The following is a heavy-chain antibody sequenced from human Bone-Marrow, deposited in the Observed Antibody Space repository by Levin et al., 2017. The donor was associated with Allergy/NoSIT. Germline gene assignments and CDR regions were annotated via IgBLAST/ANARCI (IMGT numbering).Heavy chain of an antibody. J-gene: IGHJ4*02. V-gene: IGHV2-5*02. D-gene: IGHD2-15*01. CDR1: GFSLSTNGVG. Sequence: SGPTLVKPTQTLTLTCTFSGFSLSTNGVGVGWIRQPPGKALEWLALIYWDGDKRYSPSLKSRLTITKDTSENQVVLIMTDMDPVDTATYYCAHSFRLIGCSGGSCYQFDYWGQGTLVTVSS. CDR2: IYWDGDK. CDR3: AHSFRLIGCSGGSCYQFDY.